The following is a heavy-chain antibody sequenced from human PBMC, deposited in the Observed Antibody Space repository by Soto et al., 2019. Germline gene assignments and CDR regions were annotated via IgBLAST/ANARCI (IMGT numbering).Heavy chain of an antibody. CDR3: ARDSGGYSGYDYRDY. CDR2: IKQDGSEK. J-gene: IGHJ4*02. Sequence: GSLRLSCAASGFTFSSYWMSWVRQAPGKGLEWVANIKQDGSEKYYVDSVKGRFTISRDNAKNSLYLQMNSLRAEDTAVYYCARDSGGYSGYDYRDYWGQGTLITVSS. CDR1: GFTFSSYW. V-gene: IGHV3-7*05. D-gene: IGHD5-12*01.